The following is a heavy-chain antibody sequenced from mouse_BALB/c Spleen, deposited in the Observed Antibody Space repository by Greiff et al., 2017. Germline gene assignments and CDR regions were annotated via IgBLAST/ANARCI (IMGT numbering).Heavy chain of an antibody. CDR1: GFNIKDTY. J-gene: IGHJ4*01. D-gene: IGHD2-14*01. CDR2: IDPANGNT. CDR3: ATYRDDDAMDY. V-gene: IGHV14-3*02. Sequence: EVQLQQSGAELVKPGASVKLSCTASGFNIKDTYMHWVKQRPEQGLEWIGRIDPANGNTKYDPKFQGKATITADTSSNTAYLQLSSLTSEDTAVYYCATYRDDDAMDYWGQGTSVTVSA.